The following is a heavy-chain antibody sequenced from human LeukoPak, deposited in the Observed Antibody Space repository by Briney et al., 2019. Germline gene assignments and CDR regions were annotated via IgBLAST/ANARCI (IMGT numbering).Heavy chain of an antibody. CDR3: VRDHWWSFDA. Sequence: SGGSLTLSCVDSGLFFSVHYMSWVRQGPGKGLEWVAKTNPDGTETSYVDSVKGRFTIPRDNAKNSLYLQMNSLRDEDTAVYYCVRDHWWSFDAWGQGTLVTVSS. V-gene: IGHV3-7*01. J-gene: IGHJ4*02. CDR2: TNPDGTET. D-gene: IGHD2-15*01. CDR1: GLFFSVHY.